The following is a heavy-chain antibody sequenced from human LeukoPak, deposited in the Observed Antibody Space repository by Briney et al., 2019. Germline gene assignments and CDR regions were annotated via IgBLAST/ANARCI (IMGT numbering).Heavy chain of an antibody. D-gene: IGHD5-18*01. Sequence: PGGSLRLSYAASGFSFSSYWMHGVPQARGKGLVGGSRINSAWSSTSYAVSVEGRITISSDNAKNTLYLEMNSLRAEDTAVYFCARGGGYRYGLVAYWGQGTLVTVSS. CDR3: ARGGGYRYGLVAY. CDR1: GFSFSSYW. J-gene: IGHJ4*02. V-gene: IGHV3-74*01. CDR2: INSAWSST.